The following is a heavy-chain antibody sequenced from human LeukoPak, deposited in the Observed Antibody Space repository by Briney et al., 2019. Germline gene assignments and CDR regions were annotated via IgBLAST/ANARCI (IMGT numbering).Heavy chain of an antibody. V-gene: IGHV4-31*03. CDR1: GGSISSGDYY. D-gene: IGHD3-3*01. CDR2: IYYSGST. Sequence: SSQTLSLTCTVSGGSISSGDYYWSWIRQHPGKGLEWIGYIYYSGSTYYNPSLKSRLTISVDTSKNQFSLKLSSVTAADTAVYYCARVVTIFGAEFDYWGQGILVTVSS. CDR3: ARVVTIFGAEFDY. J-gene: IGHJ4*02.